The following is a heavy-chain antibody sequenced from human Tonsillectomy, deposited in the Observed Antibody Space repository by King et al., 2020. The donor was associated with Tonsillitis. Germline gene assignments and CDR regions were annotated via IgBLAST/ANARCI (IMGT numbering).Heavy chain of an antibody. CDR2: VYWNDDK. Sequence: TLKESGPTLVKPPQTLTLTCTFSGFSLDTSGVSVGWIRQPPGKALECLALVYWNDDKRYSPSVKNRVTITKDTSKNQVVLALANMDPVDAGTYYCAHSGVPAAGGDAFDSWGPGTMVTVS. CDR3: AHSGVPAAGGDAFDS. V-gene: IGHV2-5*01. D-gene: IGHD6-13*01. CDR1: GFSLDTSGVS. J-gene: IGHJ3*02.